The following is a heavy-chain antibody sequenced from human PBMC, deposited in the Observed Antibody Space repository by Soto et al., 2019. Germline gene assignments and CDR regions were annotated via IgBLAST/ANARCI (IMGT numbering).Heavy chain of an antibody. J-gene: IGHJ3*02. CDR2: ISAYNGNT. CDR1: GYTFPSYG. CDR3: ARAPYSSGLNDAFDI. V-gene: IGHV1-18*04. Sequence: SVKVSCKASGYTFPSYGISGVRPAPGQGLEWMGWISAYNGNTTYAQKLQGRVTMTTDTSTSTAYMELRSLRSDDTAVYYCARAPYSSGLNDAFDIWGQGTMVTVSS. D-gene: IGHD6-19*01.